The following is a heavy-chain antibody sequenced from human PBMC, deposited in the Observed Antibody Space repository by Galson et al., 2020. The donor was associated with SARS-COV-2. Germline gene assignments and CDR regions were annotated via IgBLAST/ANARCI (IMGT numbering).Heavy chain of an antibody. CDR2: IYWDDDK. CDR1: GFPLRTSGVA. CDR3: AHRDLDAFDM. J-gene: IGHJ3*02. V-gene: IGHV2-5*02. Sequence: KMSGPTLVKPTQTSTLNCNLSGFPLRTSGVAVGWNRQPPGKALEWLALIYWDDDKRYSPSLKSRLTITKDTSKNQVVLTMTNMDPVDTATYYCAHRDLDAFDMWGQGTMVTVSS.